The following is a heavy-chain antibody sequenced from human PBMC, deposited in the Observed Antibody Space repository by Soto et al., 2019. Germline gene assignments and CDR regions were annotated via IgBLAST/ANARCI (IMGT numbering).Heavy chain of an antibody. J-gene: IGHJ4*02. CDR1: GGTFRNYP. Sequence: QVQLVQSGTEVKKPGSSVKVSCKASGGTFRNYPINWVRQAPGQGLEWMGSIFPLTDIPDYAQNFQARLTISADKSTSTAYMELSSLTYDDTAMYFCARGPLVVLNYFESWGQGPLVTVSS. CDR3: ARGPLVVLNYFES. CDR2: IFPLTDIP. V-gene: IGHV1-69*02.